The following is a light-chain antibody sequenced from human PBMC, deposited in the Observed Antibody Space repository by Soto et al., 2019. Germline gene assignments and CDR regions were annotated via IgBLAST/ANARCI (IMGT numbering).Light chain of an antibody. V-gene: IGLV2-23*02. CDR1: NSDVGSYNL. Sequence: QSVLTQPASVSGSPGQSITIFCTGTNSDVGSYNLVSWYRQHPGKAPKVIIYEVSERPSGVSDRFSGSKSGNTASLMISGLQAEDEADYYCCSYAGSSTQSYVFGSGTKVTAL. J-gene: IGLJ1*01. CDR3: CSYAGSSTQSYV. CDR2: EVS.